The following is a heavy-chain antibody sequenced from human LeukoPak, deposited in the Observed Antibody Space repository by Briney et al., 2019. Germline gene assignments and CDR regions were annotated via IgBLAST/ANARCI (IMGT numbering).Heavy chain of an antibody. D-gene: IGHD3-10*01. J-gene: IGHJ4*02. V-gene: IGHV1-69*05. CDR1: GGTFSSYA. CDR2: IIPIFGTA. Sequence: ASVKVSCRASGGTFSSYAISWVRQAPGQGLEWMGRIIPIFGTANYAQKFQGRVTITTDESTSTAYMELSSLRSEDTAVYYCAQDTNYYGSGFSFYWGQGTLVTVSS. CDR3: AQDTNYYGSGFSFY.